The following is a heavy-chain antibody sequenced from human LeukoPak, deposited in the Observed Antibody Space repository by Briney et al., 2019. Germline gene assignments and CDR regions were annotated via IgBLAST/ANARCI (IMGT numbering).Heavy chain of an antibody. CDR2: ISAYNGNT. V-gene: IGHV1-18*01. CDR3: ARDFEPANRGSSTHFDY. CDR1: GYTFTSYG. J-gene: IGHJ4*02. D-gene: IGHD1-14*01. Sequence: ASAKVSCKASGYTFTSYGISWVRQAPGQGLEWMGWISAYNGNTNYAQKLQGRVTIIADKTTSAAYMELSSLRSEDTAVYYCARDFEPANRGSSTHFDYWGQGTLVTVSS.